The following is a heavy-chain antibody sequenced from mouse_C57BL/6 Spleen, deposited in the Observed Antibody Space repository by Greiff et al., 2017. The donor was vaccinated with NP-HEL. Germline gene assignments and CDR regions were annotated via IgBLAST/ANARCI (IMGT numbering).Heavy chain of an antibody. V-gene: IGHV1-82*01. CDR2: IYPGDGDT. J-gene: IGHJ1*03. CDR1: GYAFSSSW. Sequence: VQLQQSGPELVKPGASVKISCKASGYAFSSSWMNWVKQRPGKGLEWIGRIYPGDGDTNYNGKFKGKATLTADKSSSTAYMQLSSLTSEDSAVYFGARGSSHGYFDVWGTGTTVTVSS. D-gene: IGHD1-1*01. CDR3: ARGSSHGYFDV.